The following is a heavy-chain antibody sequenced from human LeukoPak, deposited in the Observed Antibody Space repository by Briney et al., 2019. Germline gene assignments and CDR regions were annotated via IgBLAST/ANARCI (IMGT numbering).Heavy chain of an antibody. V-gene: IGHV3-7*01. D-gene: IGHD6-19*01. Sequence: GGSLRLSCAASGFTFSSYWMSWVRQAPGKGLEWVANIKQDGSEKYYVDSVKGRFTISRDNAKNSLYLQMNSLRAEDTAVYYCARGTRSGWYGGYYFDYWGQGTLVTVSS. CDR3: ARGTRSGWYGGYYFDY. CDR1: GFTFSSYW. J-gene: IGHJ4*02. CDR2: IKQDGSEK.